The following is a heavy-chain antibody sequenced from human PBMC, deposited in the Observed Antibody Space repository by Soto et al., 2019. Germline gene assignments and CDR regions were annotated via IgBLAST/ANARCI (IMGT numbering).Heavy chain of an antibody. Sequence: XSVKVSCKASGYAFTRYDINWVRQATGQGLEWMGWMNPNSGNTGYAQKFQGRVTMTRDSSISTAYMEVSSLRFEDTAVYYCARAVNADAFDIWGQGTMVTVTS. J-gene: IGHJ3*02. CDR2: MNPNSGNT. CDR1: GYAFTRYD. CDR3: ARAVNADAFDI. V-gene: IGHV1-8*01. D-gene: IGHD3-10*01.